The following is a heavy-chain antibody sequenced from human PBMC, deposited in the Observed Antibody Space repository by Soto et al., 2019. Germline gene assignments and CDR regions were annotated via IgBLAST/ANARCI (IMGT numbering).Heavy chain of an antibody. CDR3: ARSMGKGYFDY. D-gene: IGHD2-8*01. Sequence: SVKVSCKASGGTFSSYTISWVRQAPGQGLEWMGRIIPILGIANYAQKFQGRVTITADKSTSTAYMELSSLRSEDTAVYYCARSMGKGYFDYWGQGTLVTVSS. J-gene: IGHJ4*02. CDR2: IIPILGIA. CDR1: GGTFSSYT. V-gene: IGHV1-69*02.